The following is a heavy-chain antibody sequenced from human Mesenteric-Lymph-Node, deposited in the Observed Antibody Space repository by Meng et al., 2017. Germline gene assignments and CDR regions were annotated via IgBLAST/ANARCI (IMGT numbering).Heavy chain of an antibody. D-gene: IGHD2-21*02. Sequence: QLRQWGEGLLKPSGTLSLTCAVYGGSFSGYYWSWIRQPPGKGLEWIGEINHSGSTNYNPSLKSRVTISVDKSKNQFSLRLSSVTAADTAVYYCARVGAYCGGDCYHPRWGQGTLVTVSS. CDR1: GGSFSGYY. V-gene: IGHV4-34*01. J-gene: IGHJ4*02. CDR3: ARVGAYCGGDCYHPR. CDR2: INHSGST.